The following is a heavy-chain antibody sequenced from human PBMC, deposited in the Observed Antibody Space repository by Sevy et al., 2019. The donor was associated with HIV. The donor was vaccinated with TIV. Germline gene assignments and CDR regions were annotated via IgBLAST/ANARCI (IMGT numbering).Heavy chain of an antibody. CDR2: IIPILRTV. CDR3: ARGGGNGWYYFDY. Sequence: ASVKVSCKASGGTFSSYGISWVRQAPGKGLEWMGWIIPILRTVNYAQKFHGRVTITADESTKTAYMELSSLRSEDTAVYYCARGGGNGWYYFDYWGQETLVTVSS. CDR1: GGTFSSYG. J-gene: IGHJ4*02. D-gene: IGHD6-19*01. V-gene: IGHV1-69*11.